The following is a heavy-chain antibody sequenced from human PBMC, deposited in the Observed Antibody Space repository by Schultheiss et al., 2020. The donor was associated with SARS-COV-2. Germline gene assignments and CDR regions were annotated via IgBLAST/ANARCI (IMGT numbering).Heavy chain of an antibody. V-gene: IGHV3-11*04. Sequence: GGSLRLSCAASGFRFSDYWMHWVRQAPGKGPVWVSYISSSGSTIYYADSVKGRFTISRDNAKNSLYLQMNSLRAEDTAVYYCARDGIAVADYWGQGTLVTVSS. CDR1: GFRFSDYW. CDR2: ISSSGSTI. J-gene: IGHJ4*02. D-gene: IGHD6-19*01. CDR3: ARDGIAVADY.